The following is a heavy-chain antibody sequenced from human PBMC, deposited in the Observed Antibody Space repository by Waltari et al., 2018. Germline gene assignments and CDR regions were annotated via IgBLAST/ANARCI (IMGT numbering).Heavy chain of an antibody. Sequence: QVQLQQWGAGLLKPSETLSLTCAVYGGSFSGYYWTWIRQSPGKGLEWIGEINHSGSTNHNPSLKSRVTISVDTSKNQFSLKLSSVTAADTAVYYCARGQRLQNWFDPWGQGALVTVSS. J-gene: IGHJ5*02. CDR2: INHSGST. V-gene: IGHV4-34*01. CDR1: GGSFSGYY. D-gene: IGHD4-4*01. CDR3: ARGQRLQNWFDP.